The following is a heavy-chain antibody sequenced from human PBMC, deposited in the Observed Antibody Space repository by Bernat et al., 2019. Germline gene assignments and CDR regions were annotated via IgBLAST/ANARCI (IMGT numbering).Heavy chain of an antibody. D-gene: IGHD1/OR15-1a*01. CDR3: AREAVTGTAQNWFDP. V-gene: IGHV3-21*01. CDR1: GFTFSSYA. Sequence: EVQLLESGGGLVQPGGSLRLSCAASGFTFSSYAMSWVRQAPGKGLEWVSAISSSSSYIYYADSVKGRFTISRDNAKNSLYLQMNSLRAEDTAVYYCAREAVTGTAQNWFDPWGQGTLVTVSS. CDR2: ISSSSSYI. J-gene: IGHJ5*02.